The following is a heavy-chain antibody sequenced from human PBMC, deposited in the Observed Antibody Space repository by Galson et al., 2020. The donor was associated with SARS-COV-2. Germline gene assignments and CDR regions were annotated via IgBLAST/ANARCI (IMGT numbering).Heavy chain of an antibody. CDR3: ARYRDYYDSRLPPGPPDAFDI. D-gene: IGHD3-22*01. CDR2: ISSSGSTI. V-gene: IGHV3-11*01. CDR1: GFTFSDYY. Sequence: GGSLRLSCAASGFTFSDYYMSWIRQAPGKGLEWVSYISSSGSTIYYADSVKGRFTISRDNAKNSLYLQMNSLRAEDTAVYYCARYRDYYDSRLPPGPPDAFDIWGQGTMVTVSS. J-gene: IGHJ3*02.